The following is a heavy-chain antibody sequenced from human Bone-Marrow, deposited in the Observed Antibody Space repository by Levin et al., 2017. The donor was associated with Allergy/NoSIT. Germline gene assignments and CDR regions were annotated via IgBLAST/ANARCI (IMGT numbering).Heavy chain of an antibody. V-gene: IGHV3-23*01. J-gene: IGHJ4*02. CDR2: MNGTGHET. D-gene: IGHD2-15*01. Sequence: HAGGSLRLSCAASGFTFSNYAMSWVRQVPGKGLEWVSAMNGTGHETWYTDSVRGRFTISRDNSRNTLFLQMNSLRAEDTAIYYCAKDYRGSSCQFDYWGQGVLVTVSS. CDR1: GFTFSNYA. CDR3: AKDYRGSSCQFDY.